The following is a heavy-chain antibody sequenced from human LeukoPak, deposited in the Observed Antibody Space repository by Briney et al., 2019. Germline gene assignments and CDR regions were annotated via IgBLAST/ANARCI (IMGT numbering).Heavy chain of an antibody. D-gene: IGHD6-19*01. CDR1: GGSISSYY. CDR2: IYYSGST. J-gene: IGHJ2*01. V-gene: IGHV4-39*07. Sequence: SETLSLTCIVSGGSISSYYWGWIRQPPGKGLEWIGSIYYSGSTYYNPSLKSRVTISVDTSKNQFSLKLSSVTAADTAVYYCARGRVSGWSIKTGWYFDLWGRGTLVTVSS. CDR3: ARGRVSGWSIKTGWYFDL.